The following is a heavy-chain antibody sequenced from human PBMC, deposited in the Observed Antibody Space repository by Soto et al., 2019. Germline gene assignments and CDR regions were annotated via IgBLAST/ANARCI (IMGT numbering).Heavy chain of an antibody. J-gene: IGHJ4*02. Sequence: PGESLKISGAASGFSFRDYFMSWLRQAPGKGLEWVSYIGPYGNSIYYADSVKGRFTISRDDATKSLHLHMNSLRTDDTAVYYCARDDHTYGVYWGQGTPVTVSS. CDR2: IGPYGNSI. D-gene: IGHD2-21*01. CDR3: ARDDHTYGVY. CDR1: GFSFRDYF. V-gene: IGHV3-11*01.